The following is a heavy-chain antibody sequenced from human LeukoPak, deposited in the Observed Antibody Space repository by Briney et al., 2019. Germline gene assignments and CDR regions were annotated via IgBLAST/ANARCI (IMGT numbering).Heavy chain of an antibody. CDR2: IIPIFGTA. CDR3: ARGGGSYFYYYYGMDV. Sequence: ASVKVSCKASGGTFSSYAISWVRQAPGQGLEWMGGIIPIFGTANYAQKFQGRVTITADESTSTAYMELRSLRSDDTAVYYCARGGGSYFYYYYGMDVWGQGTTVTVSS. J-gene: IGHJ6*02. V-gene: IGHV1-69*01. D-gene: IGHD1-26*01. CDR1: GGTFSSYA.